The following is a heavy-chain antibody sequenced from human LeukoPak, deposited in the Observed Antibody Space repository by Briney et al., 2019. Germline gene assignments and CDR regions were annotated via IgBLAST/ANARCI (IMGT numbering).Heavy chain of an antibody. CDR3: ASKAVAGTGAFDI. J-gene: IGHJ3*02. Sequence: GGSLRLSCAASGFTFSSYAMSWVRQAPGKGLEWVSTISNSGGTTYYADSVKGRFTISRDNAKNSLYLQMNSLRAEDTAVYYCASKAVAGTGAFDIWGQGTMVTVSS. D-gene: IGHD6-19*01. CDR1: GFTFSSYA. CDR2: ISNSGGTT. V-gene: IGHV3-23*01.